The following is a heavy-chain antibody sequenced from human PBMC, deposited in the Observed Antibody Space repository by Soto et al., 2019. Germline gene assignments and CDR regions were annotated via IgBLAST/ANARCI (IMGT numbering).Heavy chain of an antibody. CDR1: GFTFSTYS. V-gene: IGHV3-48*02. J-gene: IGHJ4*02. CDR3: ARGYYETSEDANFDY. D-gene: IGHD3-22*01. Sequence: GGSLRLSCAASGFTFSTYSMNWVRQAPGKGLEWVSYISRGSTSIYYADSVRGRFTISRDDAKNSLYLQMTSLRDEDTAVYYCARGYYETSEDANFDYWGQGTLVTVSS. CDR2: ISRGSTSI.